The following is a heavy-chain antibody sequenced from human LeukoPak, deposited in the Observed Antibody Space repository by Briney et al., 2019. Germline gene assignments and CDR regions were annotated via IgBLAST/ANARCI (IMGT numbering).Heavy chain of an antibody. J-gene: IGHJ4*02. V-gene: IGHV3-30*18. CDR1: GFTFSSYG. D-gene: IGHD5-18*01. CDR3: AKDPPWIQLWLAFPDY. CDR2: ISYDGSNK. Sequence: SGRSLRLSCAASGFTFSSYGMHWVRQAPGKGLEWVAVISYDGSNKYYADSVEGRFTISRDNSKNTLYLQMNSLRAEDTAVYYCAKDPPWIQLWLAFPDYWGQGTLVTVSS.